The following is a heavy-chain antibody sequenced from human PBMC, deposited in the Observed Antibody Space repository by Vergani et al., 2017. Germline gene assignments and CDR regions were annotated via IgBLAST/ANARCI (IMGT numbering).Heavy chain of an antibody. J-gene: IGHJ4*02. CDR2: IRFDGSNK. CDR1: GFTFSSYG. Sequence: QVQLVESGGGVVQPGGSLRLSCAASGFTFSSYGMHWVRQAPGKGLDWVAFIRFDGSNKYYADSVKGRFTISRDNSKYTLYLQMNSLRAEDTAVYFCAREIFVRGSGSSYNDYWGQGTLVTVSS. V-gene: IGHV3-30*02. D-gene: IGHD3-10*01. CDR3: AREIFVRGSGSSYNDY.